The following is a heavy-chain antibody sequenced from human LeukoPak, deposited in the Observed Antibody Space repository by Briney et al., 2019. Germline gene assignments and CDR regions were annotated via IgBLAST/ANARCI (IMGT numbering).Heavy chain of an antibody. D-gene: IGHD4-17*01. V-gene: IGHV3-43D*03. CDR1: GFTFSSYA. CDR2: ISWDGGST. Sequence: GSLRLSCAASGFTFSSYAMSWVRQAPGKGLEWVSLISWDGGSTYYADSVKGRFTISRDNSKNSLYLQMNSLRAEDTALYYCAKGDRPTTTVTTTIDYWGQGTLVTVSS. CDR3: AKGDRPTTTVTTTIDY. J-gene: IGHJ4*02.